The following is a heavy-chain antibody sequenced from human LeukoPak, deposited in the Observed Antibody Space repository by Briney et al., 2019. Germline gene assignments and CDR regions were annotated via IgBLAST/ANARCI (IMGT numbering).Heavy chain of an antibody. Sequence: SETLSLTCTVSGGSISSGAYYWGWIRQPPGKGLEWIASIYYSGSAYYNPSLQSRVTMSVDTSKNQFSLKLSSVTAADTAVYYCARGAVLRYFSNWFDPWGQGTLVTVSS. D-gene: IGHD3-9*01. CDR1: GGSISSGAYY. V-gene: IGHV4-39*07. CDR2: IYYSGSA. J-gene: IGHJ5*02. CDR3: ARGAVLRYFSNWFDP.